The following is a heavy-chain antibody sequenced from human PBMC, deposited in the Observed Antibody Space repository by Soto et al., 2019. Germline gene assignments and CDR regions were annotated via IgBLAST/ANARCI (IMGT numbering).Heavy chain of an antibody. CDR3: ARDHGGGVLTLEY. CDR1: GFTFSDYY. J-gene: IGHJ4*02. CDR2: ISNSGRIT. D-gene: IGHD3-16*01. Sequence: QVHLEESGGGLVKPGGSLRLSCTASGFTFSDYYMGWIRQALGKGLEWVSDISNSGRITHHADSVEGRFTISRDNAKNSLYPQINSLGPEDSAIYYCARDHGGGVLTLEYWGQGTLVTVSS. V-gene: IGHV3-11*01.